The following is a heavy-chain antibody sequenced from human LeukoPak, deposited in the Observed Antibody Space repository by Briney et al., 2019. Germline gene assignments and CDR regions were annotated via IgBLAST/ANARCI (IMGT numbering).Heavy chain of an antibody. D-gene: IGHD1-20*01. CDR3: ARVTVSSSEVIFDY. CDR2: INSDGSTI. J-gene: IGHJ4*02. Sequence: TGGSLTLPCAASGYTFSNYWMHWVRQAPGKGLVWVSRINSDGSTITCADSVKGRFTISRDNAKNTLYLQMNSLRAEDTAVYYCARVTVSSSEVIFDYWGQGSLVTVSS. V-gene: IGHV3-74*01. CDR1: GYTFSNYW.